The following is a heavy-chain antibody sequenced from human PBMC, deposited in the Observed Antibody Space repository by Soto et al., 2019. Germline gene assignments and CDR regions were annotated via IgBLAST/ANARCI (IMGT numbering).Heavy chain of an antibody. Sequence: VGSLRLSCAASGFTFTNYGLHWVRQAPGKGLEWVAVISHDGINKYYEDSVKGRFTISRDTSKNTLYLQMNSLRPEDTAVYFCAKDRGYEILDSWGQGTQVTVSS. J-gene: IGHJ4*02. CDR2: ISHDGINK. CDR3: AKDRGYEILDS. D-gene: IGHD5-12*01. CDR1: GFTFTNYG. V-gene: IGHV3-30*18.